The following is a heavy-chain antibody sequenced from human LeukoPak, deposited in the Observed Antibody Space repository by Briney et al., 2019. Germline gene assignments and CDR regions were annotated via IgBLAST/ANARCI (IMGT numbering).Heavy chain of an antibody. CDR3: AKGYCSSTSCYRTFDY. J-gene: IGHJ4*02. CDR2: ISGSGGST. CDR1: GFTFSSYA. Sequence: PGRSLRLSCAASGFTFSSYAMSWVRQAPGKGLERVSAISGSGGSTYYADSVKGRFTISRDNSKNTLYLQMNSLRAEDTAVYYCAKGYCSSTSCYRTFDYWGQGTLVTVSS. D-gene: IGHD2-2*01. V-gene: IGHV3-23*01.